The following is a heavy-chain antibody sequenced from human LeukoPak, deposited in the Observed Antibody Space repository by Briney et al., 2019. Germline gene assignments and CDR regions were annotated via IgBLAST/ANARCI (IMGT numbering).Heavy chain of an antibody. CDR2: IYYSGST. CDR1: GGSISSSSYY. V-gene: IGHV4-39*01. D-gene: IGHD3-9*01. CDR3: ARFDSRPHYMDV. Sequence: TSETLSLTCTVSGGSISSSSYYWGWIRQPPGKGLEWIGSIYYSGSTYYNPSLKSRVTISVDTSKNQFSLKLSSVTAADTAVYYCARFDSRPHYMDVWGKGTTVTISS. J-gene: IGHJ6*03.